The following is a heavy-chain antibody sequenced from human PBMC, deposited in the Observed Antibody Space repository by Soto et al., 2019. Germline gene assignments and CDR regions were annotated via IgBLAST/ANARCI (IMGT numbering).Heavy chain of an antibody. CDR2: IKQDGSEK. CDR1: GFTFSSYW. Sequence: GGSLRLSCAASGFTFSSYWMSWVRQAPGKGLEWVANIKQDGSEKYYVDSVKGRFTISRDNAKNSLYLQMNSLRAEDTAVYYCARAPGSIWPYYMDVWGQGTTVTISS. D-gene: IGHD2-15*01. CDR3: ARAPGSIWPYYMDV. J-gene: IGHJ6*03. V-gene: IGHV3-7*01.